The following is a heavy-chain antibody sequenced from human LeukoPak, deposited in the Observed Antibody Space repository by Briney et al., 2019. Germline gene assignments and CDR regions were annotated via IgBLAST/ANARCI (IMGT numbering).Heavy chain of an antibody. CDR1: GFTFSSYS. J-gene: IGHJ5*02. V-gene: IGHV3-21*01. Sequence: GGSLRLSCAASGFTFSSYSMNWVRQAPGKGLEWVSSISSSSSYIYYADSVKGRFTISRDNAKNSLYLQMNSLRAEDTAVYYCARASLIVVVVAAAFDPWGQGTLVTVSS. D-gene: IGHD2-15*01. CDR3: ARASLIVVVVAAAFDP. CDR2: ISSSSSYI.